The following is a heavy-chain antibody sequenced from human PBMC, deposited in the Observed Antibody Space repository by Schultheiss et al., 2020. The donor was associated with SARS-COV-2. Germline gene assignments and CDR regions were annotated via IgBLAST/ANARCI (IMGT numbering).Heavy chain of an antibody. Sequence: SETLSLTCTVSGGSISSSSYYWGWIRQPPGKGLEWIGSIYTSGSTNYNPSLKSRVTMSVDTSKNQFSLKLSSVTAADTAVYYCARVGYYYDSSGAYNWFDPWGQGTLVTVPQ. J-gene: IGHJ5*02. CDR2: IYTSGST. CDR1: GGSISSSSYY. V-gene: IGHV4-39*07. D-gene: IGHD3-22*01. CDR3: ARVGYYYDSSGAYNWFDP.